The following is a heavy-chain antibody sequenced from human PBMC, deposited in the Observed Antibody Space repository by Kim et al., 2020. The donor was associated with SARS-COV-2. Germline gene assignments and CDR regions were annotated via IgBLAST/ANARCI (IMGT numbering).Heavy chain of an antibody. Sequence: LSLTCAASGFTFSNAWMSWVRQAPGKGLEWVGRMKSKTDGGTTDYAAPVKGRFTISRDDSKNTLYLQMNSLKTEDTAVYYCTTDREVLLLWFGERVGFDPWGQGTLVTVSS. CDR2: MKSKTDGGTT. V-gene: IGHV3-15*01. J-gene: IGHJ5*02. CDR1: GFTFSNAW. D-gene: IGHD3-10*01. CDR3: TTDREVLLLWFGERVGFDP.